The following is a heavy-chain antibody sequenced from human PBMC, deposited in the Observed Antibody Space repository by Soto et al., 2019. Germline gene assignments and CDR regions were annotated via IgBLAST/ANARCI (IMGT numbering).Heavy chain of an antibody. CDR1: GYTFTGYY. CDR2: INPNSGGT. J-gene: IGHJ4*02. CDR3: ARGPPSSGYYYVPPQFDY. D-gene: IGHD3-22*01. Sequence: QVQLVQSGAEVKKPGASVKVSCKASGYTFTGYYMHWVRQAPGQGLEWMGWINPNSGGTNYAQKFQGWVTMTRDTSISTAYMELSRLRSDDTAVYYCARGPPSSGYYYVPPQFDYWGQGTLVTVSS. V-gene: IGHV1-2*04.